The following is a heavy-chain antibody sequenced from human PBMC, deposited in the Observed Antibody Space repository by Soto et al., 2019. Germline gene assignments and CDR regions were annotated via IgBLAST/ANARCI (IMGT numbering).Heavy chain of an antibody. Sequence: EVQLVESGGGLVQPGGSLRLSCAASGFTFSSYWMHWVRQAPGKGLVWVSRINSDGSSTSYADSVKDRFTISRDNAKNTLYLQMNSLRAEDTAVYYCASESGWELLDYWGQGTLVTVSS. D-gene: IGHD1-26*01. CDR2: INSDGSST. J-gene: IGHJ4*02. V-gene: IGHV3-74*01. CDR3: ASESGWELLDY. CDR1: GFTFSSYW.